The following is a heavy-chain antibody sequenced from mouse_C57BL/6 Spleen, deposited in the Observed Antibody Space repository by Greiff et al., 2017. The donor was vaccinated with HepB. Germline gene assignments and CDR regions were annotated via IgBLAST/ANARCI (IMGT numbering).Heavy chain of an antibody. CDR3: ARRCYYGSSYGNYYAMDY. J-gene: IGHJ4*01. V-gene: IGHV1-64*01. Sequence: QVQLQQPGAELVKPGASVKLSCKASGYTFTSYWMHWVKQRPGQGLEWIGMIHPNSGSTNYNEKFKSKATLTVDKSSSTAYMQLSSLTSEDSAVYYCARRCYYGSSYGNYYAMDYWGQGTSVTVSS. CDR2: IHPNSGST. D-gene: IGHD1-1*01. CDR1: GYTFTSYW.